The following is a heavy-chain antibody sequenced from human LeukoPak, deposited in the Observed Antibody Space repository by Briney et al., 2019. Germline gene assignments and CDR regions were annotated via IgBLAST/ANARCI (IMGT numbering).Heavy chain of an antibody. CDR2: IYNSGST. Sequence: PSETLSLTCTVSGGSISSHYWSWIRQPPGKGVEWIGYIYNSGSTNYNPSLKSRVTISLDTSKNQFSLHLTSVTAADTAVYFCARDDYGVFGAFDVWGQGTVVTVSS. CDR3: ARDDYGVFGAFDV. D-gene: IGHD3-16*01. V-gene: IGHV4-59*08. J-gene: IGHJ3*01. CDR1: GGSISSHY.